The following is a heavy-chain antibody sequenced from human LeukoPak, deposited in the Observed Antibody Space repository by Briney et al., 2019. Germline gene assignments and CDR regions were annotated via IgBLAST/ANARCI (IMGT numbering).Heavy chain of an antibody. CDR3: ARLINQLSTNYYYYYGMDV. J-gene: IGHJ6*02. CDR2: ISAYNGNT. D-gene: IGHD2-2*01. V-gene: IGHV1-18*01. Sequence: ASVKVSCKASGYTFTSYGISWVRQAPGQGLEWMGWISAYNGNTNYARKLQGRVTMTTDTSTSTAYMELRSLRSDDTAVYYCARLINQLSTNYYYYYGMDVWGQGTTVTVSS. CDR1: GYTFTSYG.